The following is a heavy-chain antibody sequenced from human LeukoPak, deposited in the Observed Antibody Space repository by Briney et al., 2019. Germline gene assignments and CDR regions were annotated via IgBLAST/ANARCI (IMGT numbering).Heavy chain of an antibody. V-gene: IGHV1-2*02. Sequence: ASVKVSCKASGYTFTGYYMHWVRQAPGQGLEWMGWINPNSGGTNYAQKFQGRVTMTRDTSISTAYMELSRLRSDDTAVYYCARDGSINWNVNYFDYWGQGTLVTVSS. CDR3: ARDGSINWNVNYFDY. CDR2: INPNSGGT. D-gene: IGHD1-1*01. CDR1: GYTFTGYY. J-gene: IGHJ4*02.